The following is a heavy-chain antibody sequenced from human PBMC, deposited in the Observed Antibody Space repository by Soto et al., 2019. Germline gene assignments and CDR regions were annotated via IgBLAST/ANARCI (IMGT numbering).Heavy chain of an antibody. Sequence: GGSLRLSCAASGFKFSNYWMSWVRQAPGKGLEWVGNIKHDTSEAHYADSVKGRFTITRDNIKNFLFLQMNGLRADDTASYYCARDGLLFSGPYRPSRFDYWGLGTLVTVYS. D-gene: IGHD3-16*02. CDR3: ARDGLLFSGPYRPSRFDY. V-gene: IGHV3-7*03. CDR1: GFKFSNYW. CDR2: IKHDTSEA. J-gene: IGHJ4*02.